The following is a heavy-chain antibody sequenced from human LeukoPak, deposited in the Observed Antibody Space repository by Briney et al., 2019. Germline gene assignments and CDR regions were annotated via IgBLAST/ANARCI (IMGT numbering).Heavy chain of an antibody. CDR2: INSDGSEG. CDR3: ARSSYSSSSSV. CDR1: GFTFSGFW. J-gene: IGHJ3*01. Sequence: GGSLRFSCAVSGFTFSGFWMSWSRQAPGKGLEWVASINSDGSEGYYADVVKGRFTISRDNAKNSLYLQINSLRAEDTAVYYCARSSYSSSSSVWGQGTTVTVSS. V-gene: IGHV3-7*03. D-gene: IGHD6-6*01.